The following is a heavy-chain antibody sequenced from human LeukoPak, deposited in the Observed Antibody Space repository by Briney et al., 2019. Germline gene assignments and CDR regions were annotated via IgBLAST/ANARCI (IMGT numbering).Heavy chain of an antibody. CDR3: ARGIVIVTAAYYFDY. D-gene: IGHD2-2*01. CDR2: INPNSGGT. J-gene: IGHJ4*02. CDR1: GYTFTGYY. Sequence: GASVKVSCKASGYTFTGYYMHWVRQAPGQGLEWMGWINPNSGGTNYAQKFQGWVTMTRDTSISTAYMELSRLRSEDTAVYYCARGIVIVTAAYYFDYWGQGTLVTVSS. V-gene: IGHV1-2*04.